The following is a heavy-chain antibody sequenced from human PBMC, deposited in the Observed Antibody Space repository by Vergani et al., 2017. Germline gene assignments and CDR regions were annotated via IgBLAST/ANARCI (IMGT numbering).Heavy chain of an antibody. CDR3: ATTVSTGVYYYYGMDV. D-gene: IGHD4-17*01. CDR1: EYSFTSYW. Sequence: EVRLLQSGAEVKKPGASLKISCKGSEYSFTSYWIGWVRQLPGKGLEWMGCIYPVDSDTRYSPSFQGQVTISADKSLSTAYMQWSCLNAAVTAMYYCATTVSTGVYYYYGMDVWGQACTVTVP. CDR2: IYPVDSDT. V-gene: IGHV5-51*01. J-gene: IGHJ6*02.